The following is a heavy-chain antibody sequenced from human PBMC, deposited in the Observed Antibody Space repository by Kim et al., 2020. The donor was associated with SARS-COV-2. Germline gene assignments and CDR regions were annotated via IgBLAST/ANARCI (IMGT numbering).Heavy chain of an antibody. CDR3: AKEGGYYYFGIDV. CDR2: ISYDGSNK. CDR1: GFTFSSYG. J-gene: IGHJ6*02. V-gene: IGHV3-30*18. Sequence: GGSLRLSCAASGFTFSSYGMHWVRQAPGKGLEWVAVISYDGSNKYYADSVKGRFTISRDNSKNTLYLQMNSLRAEDTAVYYCAKEGGYYYFGIDVWGQGTTVTVSS.